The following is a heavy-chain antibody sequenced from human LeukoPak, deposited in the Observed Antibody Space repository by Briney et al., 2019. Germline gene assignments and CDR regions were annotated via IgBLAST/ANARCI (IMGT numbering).Heavy chain of an antibody. CDR2: IYSGGST. CDR3: ARGDYYGSGSDYHDAFDT. J-gene: IGHJ3*02. V-gene: IGHV3-53*01. Sequence: GGSLRLSCAASGFTVSSNYMSWVRQAPGKGLEWVSVIYSGGSTYYADSVKGRFTISRDNSKNTLYLQMNSLRAEDTAVYYCARGDYYGSGSDYHDAFDTWGQGTMVTVSP. D-gene: IGHD3-10*01. CDR1: GFTVSSNY.